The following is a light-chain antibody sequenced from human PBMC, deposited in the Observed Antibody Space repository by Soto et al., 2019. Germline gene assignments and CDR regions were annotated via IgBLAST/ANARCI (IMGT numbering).Light chain of an antibody. J-gene: IGKJ1*01. Sequence: DIQMTQSPSSLSASVGDRVTITCRASQGIRNALAWYQQRPGQAPKRLIYASSSLHGGVPSRFSGSGSGTEFTLTISSLQPEDFATYYCLQHSTYPRTFGQGTKVEV. CDR2: ASS. CDR3: LQHSTYPRT. V-gene: IGKV1-17*01. CDR1: QGIRNA.